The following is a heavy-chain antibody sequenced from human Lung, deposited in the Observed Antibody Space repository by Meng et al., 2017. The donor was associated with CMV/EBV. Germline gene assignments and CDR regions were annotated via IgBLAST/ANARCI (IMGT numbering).Heavy chain of an antibody. CDR2: INPNNGDT. CDR1: GYTFSAYY. J-gene: IGHJ5*02. D-gene: IGHD3-3*01. CDR3: ARGSYFDFWSGSRLDP. Sequence: ASXXVSXKPSGYTFSAYYIHWVRQAPGQGLDYMGWINPNNGDTNYAQNFKGRVTFIKDTSISTAYMELSRLRYDDTAVYYCARGSYFDFWSGSRLDPWGQGTLVT. V-gene: IGHV1-2*02.